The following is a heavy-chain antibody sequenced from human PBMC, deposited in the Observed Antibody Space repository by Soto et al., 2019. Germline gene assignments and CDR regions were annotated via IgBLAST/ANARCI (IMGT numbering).Heavy chain of an antibody. J-gene: IGHJ6*03. D-gene: IGHD7-27*01. CDR2: ISPYDGKT. CDR1: GYTFTSYG. CDR3: GRGGPWGYYYYYLDV. Sequence: QVQLVQSGTEVKKPGASVKVSCKASGYTFTSYGISWVRQAPGQGLEWMGWISPYDGKTNYAQNLQHRVTMATDTPTSTAYMELGRLRSDATAVYYCGRGGPWGYYYYYLDVWGKGTTVTVSS. V-gene: IGHV1-18*01.